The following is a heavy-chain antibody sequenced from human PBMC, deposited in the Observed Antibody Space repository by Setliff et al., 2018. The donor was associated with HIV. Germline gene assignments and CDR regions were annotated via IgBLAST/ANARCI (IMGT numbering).Heavy chain of an antibody. CDR3: ARESPSSSWFYFDF. D-gene: IGHD6-13*01. Sequence: SSETLSLTCAVYGGSFSGYYWSWIRQPPGKGLEWIGEVTHSGRTNYNPSLESRVTTSVDTSKKQFSLKLGSVTAADTAVYYCARESPSSSWFYFDFWGQGTLVTVSS. J-gene: IGHJ4*02. V-gene: IGHV4-34*01. CDR1: GGSFSGYY. CDR2: VTHSGRT.